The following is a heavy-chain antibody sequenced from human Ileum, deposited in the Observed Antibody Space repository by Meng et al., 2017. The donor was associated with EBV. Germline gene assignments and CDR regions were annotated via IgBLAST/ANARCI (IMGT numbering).Heavy chain of an antibody. J-gene: IGHJ4*02. CDR2: IYYSGST. Sequence: QLQLPEVDPALVTPSDPRSLTWTCPRRSNSRRSYYGGCIRPPPGKWLEWIGSIYYSGSTYYNPSLKSRVTISVDKSKNQFSLTLSSVTAADTAVYYCARVREDGDPTTLPYFAYWGQGTLVTVSS. V-gene: IGHV4-39*07. CDR3: ARVREDGDPTTLPYFAY. D-gene: IGHD4-17*01. CDR1: RRSNSRRSYY.